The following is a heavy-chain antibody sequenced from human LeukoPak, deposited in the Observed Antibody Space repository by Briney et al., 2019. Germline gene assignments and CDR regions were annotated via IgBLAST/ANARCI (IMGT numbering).Heavy chain of an antibody. CDR3: ARDGYNSRSLDY. CDR2: IIPIFGTA. D-gene: IGHD5-24*01. J-gene: IGHJ4*02. Sequence: SVKVSFKASGGTFISYAISWVRPAPGQGLEWMGRIIPIFGTANYAQKFQGRVTITTDESTSTAYMGLSSLRSEDTAVYYCARDGYNSRSLDYWGQGTLVTVSS. CDR1: GGTFISYA. V-gene: IGHV1-69*05.